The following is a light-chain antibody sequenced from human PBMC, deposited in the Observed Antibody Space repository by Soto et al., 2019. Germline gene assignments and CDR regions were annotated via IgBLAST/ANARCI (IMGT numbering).Light chain of an antibody. V-gene: IGLV2-8*01. CDR2: EVS. CDR3: SSYAGSNNVV. J-gene: IGLJ2*01. CDR1: SRDVGGYNY. Sequence: QSVLTQPPSASGSPGQSVTISCTGTSRDVGGYNYVSWYQQHPGKAPKLMIYEVSKRPSGVPDRFSGSKSGNTASLTVSGLQAEDEADYYCSSYAGSNNVVFGGGTKLIVL.